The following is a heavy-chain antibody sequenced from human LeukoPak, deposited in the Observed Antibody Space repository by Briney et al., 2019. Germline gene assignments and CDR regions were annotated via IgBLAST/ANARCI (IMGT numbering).Heavy chain of an antibody. CDR3: ARGCRRQLVPGVFDY. J-gene: IGHJ4*02. D-gene: IGHD6-6*01. CDR1: GYTFTSYY. V-gene: IGHV1-46*01. CDR2: INPSGGST. Sequence: GASVKVSCKASGYTFTSYYMHWVRQAPGQGLEWMGIINPSGGSTSYAQKFQGRVTMTRDTSTSAVYMELSSLRSEDTAVYYCARGCRRQLVPGVFDYWGQGTLVTVSS.